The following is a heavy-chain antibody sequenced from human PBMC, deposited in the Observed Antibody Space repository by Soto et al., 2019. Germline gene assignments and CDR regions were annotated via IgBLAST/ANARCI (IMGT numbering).Heavy chain of an antibody. CDR3: AKDNGFLTSTVDFDY. V-gene: IGHV3-23*01. D-gene: IGHD4-17*01. J-gene: IGHJ4*02. CDR2: ISGSGGST. CDR1: GFTFSSYA. Sequence: PGGSLRLSCSASGFTFSSYAMSWVRQAPGKGLEWVSAISGSGGSTYYADSVKGRFTISRDNSKNTLYLQMNSLRAEDTAVYYCAKDNGFLTSTVDFDYWGQGTLVTVSS.